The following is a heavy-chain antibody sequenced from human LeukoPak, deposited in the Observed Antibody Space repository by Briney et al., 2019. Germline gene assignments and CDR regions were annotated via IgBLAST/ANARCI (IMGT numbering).Heavy chain of an antibody. D-gene: IGHD5-18*01. V-gene: IGHV1-24*01. J-gene: IGHJ4*02. CDR3: AAGRPYSLLDY. CDR1: GSSLSELS. CDR2: FDVIDSET. Sequence: ASVKVCCTVSGSSLSELSLYWVRQAPGKGLEWMGGFDVIDSETFYAQKFQGRVTMTEDSSTDTAYMELRSLTSDDTALYCCAAGRPYSLLDYWGQGTLVTVSS.